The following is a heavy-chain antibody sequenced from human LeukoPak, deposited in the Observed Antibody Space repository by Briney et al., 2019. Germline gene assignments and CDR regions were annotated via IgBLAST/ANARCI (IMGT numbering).Heavy chain of an antibody. Sequence: PSETLSLTCTASGYSISSGYSWGWIRQPPGKGLEWIGNIYHSGSTYYNPSLKSRVIISVDTSKNQFSLKLSSVTAADTAVYYCAREYSSSSGGYYLDYWGQGTLVTVSS. CDR2: IYHSGST. D-gene: IGHD6-6*01. J-gene: IGHJ4*02. V-gene: IGHV4-38-2*02. CDR3: AREYSSSSGGYYLDY. CDR1: GYSISSGYS.